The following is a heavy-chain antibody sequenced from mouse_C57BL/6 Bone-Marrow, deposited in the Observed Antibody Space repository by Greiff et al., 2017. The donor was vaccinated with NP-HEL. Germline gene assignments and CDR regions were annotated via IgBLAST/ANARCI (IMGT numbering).Heavy chain of an antibody. D-gene: IGHD2-5*01. Sequence: EVQGVESGGGLVQPKGSLKLSCAASGFTFNTYSMHWVRQAPGKGLEWVARIRSKSSNYATYYADSVKDRFTISKDDSQSMLYLQMDNLKTENIAMYYGAREDYSNAFDYWGQGTLVTVSA. CDR1: GFTFNTYS. CDR3: AREDYSNAFDY. CDR2: IRSKSSNYAT. V-gene: IGHV10-3*01. J-gene: IGHJ3*01.